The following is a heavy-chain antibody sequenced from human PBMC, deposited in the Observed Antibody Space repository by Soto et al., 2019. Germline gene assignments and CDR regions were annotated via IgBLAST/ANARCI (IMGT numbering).Heavy chain of an antibody. CDR3: ARANPPGDYNWNYTDAFDI. J-gene: IGHJ3*02. CDR2: INPNSGGT. D-gene: IGHD1-7*01. V-gene: IGHV1-2*04. CDR1: GYTFTGYY. Sequence: ASVKVSCKASGYTFTGYYMHWVRQAPGQGLEWMGWINPNSGGTNYAQKFQGWVTMTRDTSISTAYMELSRLRSDDTAVYYCARANPPGDYNWNYTDAFDIWGQGTMVTVSS.